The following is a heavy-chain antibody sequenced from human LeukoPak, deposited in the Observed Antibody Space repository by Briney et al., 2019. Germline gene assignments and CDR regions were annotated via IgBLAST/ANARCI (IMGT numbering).Heavy chain of an antibody. CDR2: ISAYNGNT. V-gene: IGHV1-18*01. D-gene: IGHD3-16*01. CDR3: ARDNDSRDPPHFDY. J-gene: IGHJ4*02. CDR1: GYTFTSSG. Sequence: ASVKVSCKASGYTFTSSGISWVRQAPGQGLEWMGWISAYNGNTNYAQKLQGRVTMTTDTSTRTAYMELSSLRSEDTAVYYCARDNDSRDPPHFDYWGQGTLVTVSS.